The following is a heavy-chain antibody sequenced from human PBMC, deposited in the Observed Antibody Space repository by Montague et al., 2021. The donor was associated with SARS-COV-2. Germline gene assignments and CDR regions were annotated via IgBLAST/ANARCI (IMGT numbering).Heavy chain of an antibody. CDR1: GDYISAGGYY. D-gene: IGHD3-3*01. V-gene: IGHV4-31*03. CDR3: AQVHPDGAFWSGTKWFDP. J-gene: IGHJ5*02. CDR2: IYYSGRT. Sequence: TLSLTCTVSGDYISAGGYYWSWIRQHPEKGLEWIGNIYYSGRTSYNPSLESRVTISIATAANQLSLMMTSVTAADTAVYYCAQVHPDGAFWSGTKWFDPWGPGIRGTVSS.